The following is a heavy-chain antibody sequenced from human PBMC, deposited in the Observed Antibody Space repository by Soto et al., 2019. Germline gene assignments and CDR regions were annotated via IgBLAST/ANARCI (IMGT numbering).Heavy chain of an antibody. D-gene: IGHD6-13*01. CDR3: ARIIAAAATFDY. CDR2: ISHSGTT. V-gene: IGHV4-34*01. Sequence: QVQLQQWGAGLLKPSETLSLTCAVYGGSFSKYYWNWIRQTPGMGLEWIGDISHSGTTRYNPSLKSRLTISLDTSKNQFSLKLSSVTAADTAVYYCARIIAAAATFDYWGQGTLVTVSS. CDR1: GGSFSKYY. J-gene: IGHJ4*02.